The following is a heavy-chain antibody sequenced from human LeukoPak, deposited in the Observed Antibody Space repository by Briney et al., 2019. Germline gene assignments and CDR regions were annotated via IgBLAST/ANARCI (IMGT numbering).Heavy chain of an antibody. V-gene: IGHV1-24*01. CDR1: GYTLTELS. Sequence: GASVKVSCKVSGYTLTELSMHWVRQAPGKGLEWMGGFDPEDGETIYAQKFQGRVTMTEDTSTDTAYMELSSLRSEDAAVYYCATGEDIVATIFDYWGQGTLVTVSS. D-gene: IGHD5-12*01. CDR3: ATGEDIVATIFDY. J-gene: IGHJ4*02. CDR2: FDPEDGET.